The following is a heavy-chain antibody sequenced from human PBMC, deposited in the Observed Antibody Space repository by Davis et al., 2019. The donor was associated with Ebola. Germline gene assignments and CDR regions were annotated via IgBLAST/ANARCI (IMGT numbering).Heavy chain of an antibody. CDR1: GYTFTSYG. D-gene: IGHD3-9*01. Sequence: ASVKVPCKSSGYTFTSYGLVWVRQAPGLGLEWMGWISGFNTNTNFAQKFQGRVTVSKDTSTNTAYMDLRSLTSDDTAIYYCARAPNYDVLTDTSSYYFDYWGQGTLVTVSS. J-gene: IGHJ4*02. V-gene: IGHV1-18*04. CDR3: ARAPNYDVLTDTSSYYFDY. CDR2: ISGFNTNT.